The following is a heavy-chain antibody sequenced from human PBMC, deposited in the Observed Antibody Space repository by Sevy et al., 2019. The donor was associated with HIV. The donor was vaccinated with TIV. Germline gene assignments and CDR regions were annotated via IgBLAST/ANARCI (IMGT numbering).Heavy chain of an antibody. CDR2: IWYDGSNK. CDR3: AKVEAAAGWGFYYYYYMDV. CDR1: GFTFSSYG. D-gene: IGHD6-13*01. J-gene: IGHJ6*03. V-gene: IGHV3-33*06. Sequence: GGSLRLSCAASGFTFSSYGMHWVRQAPGKGLEWVAVIWYDGSNKDYADSVKGRFTISRDNSKNTLYLQMNSLRAEDTAVYYCAKVEAAAGWGFYYYYYMDVWGKGTTVTVSS.